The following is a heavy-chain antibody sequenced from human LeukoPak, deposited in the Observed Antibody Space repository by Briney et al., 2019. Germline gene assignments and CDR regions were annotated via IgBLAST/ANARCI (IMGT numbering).Heavy chain of an antibody. V-gene: IGHV1-8*01. CDR2: MNPNSGNT. CDR3: ARDLPRITIFGVVTSRGDY. CDR1: GYTFTRYD. D-gene: IGHD3-3*01. J-gene: IGHJ4*02. Sequence: ASVKVSCKASGYTFTRYDINCVRQATGQGLEWMGCMNPNSGNTGYAQKFQGRVTMTRKTSISTAYMELSSLRSEDTAVYYCARDLPRITIFGVVTSRGDYWGQGTLVTVSS.